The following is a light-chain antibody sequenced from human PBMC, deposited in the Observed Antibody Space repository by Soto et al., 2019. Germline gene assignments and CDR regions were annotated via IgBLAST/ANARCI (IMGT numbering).Light chain of an antibody. J-gene: IGLJ2*01. V-gene: IGLV3-21*04. CDR3: QVWDSSSDHRV. CDR1: NIGSKS. Sequence: SYELTQPHSVSVATGKTARITCGGNNIGSKSVHWYQQKPGQAPVLVIYYDSDRPSGIPERFPGSNSGNTATLTISRVEAGDEAAYYCQVWDSSSDHRVFGGGTKLTVL. CDR2: YDS.